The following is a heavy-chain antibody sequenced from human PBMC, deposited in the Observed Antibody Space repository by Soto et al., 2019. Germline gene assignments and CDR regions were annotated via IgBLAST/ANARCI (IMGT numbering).Heavy chain of an antibody. D-gene: IGHD3-22*01. V-gene: IGHV1-69*13. CDR2: IIPIFGTA. Sequence: SVKVSCKASGGTFSSYAISRVRQAPGQGLEWMGGIIPIFGTANYAQKFQGRVTITADESTSTAYMELSSLRSEDTAVYYCARAGASSGHLNWFDPWGQGTLVTVSS. J-gene: IGHJ5*02. CDR1: GGTFSSYA. CDR3: ARAGASSGHLNWFDP.